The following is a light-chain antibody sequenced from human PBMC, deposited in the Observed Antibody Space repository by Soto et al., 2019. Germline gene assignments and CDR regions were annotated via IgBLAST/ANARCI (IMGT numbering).Light chain of an antibody. V-gene: IGLV2-14*01. J-gene: IGLJ3*02. CDR3: NSFTSTSTWV. Sequence: QSALTQPASVSGSPGQSITISCTGTSSDIGGYNYVSWYQQHPGKAPKLMIYEVSNRPSGVSNRFSGSKSGNTASLTISGLQAEDEDEYYCNSFTSTSTWVFGGGTKLTVL. CDR1: SSDIGGYNY. CDR2: EVS.